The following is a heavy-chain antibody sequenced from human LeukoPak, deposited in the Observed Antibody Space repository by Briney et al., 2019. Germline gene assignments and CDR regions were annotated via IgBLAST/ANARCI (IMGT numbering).Heavy chain of an antibody. CDR2: ISGDGSAT. CDR3: AKYWGSSYNYAPFDS. CDR1: GFSNYA. J-gene: IGHJ4*02. Sequence: GGSLRISCAASGFSNYAMAWVRQAPGKGLEWVSAISGDGSATYYGNSVKGRFTISRDSSKNTLYLQMNSLRAEDTAVFYCAKYWGSSYNYAPFDSWGQGTLVTVSS. D-gene: IGHD3-10*01. V-gene: IGHV3-23*01.